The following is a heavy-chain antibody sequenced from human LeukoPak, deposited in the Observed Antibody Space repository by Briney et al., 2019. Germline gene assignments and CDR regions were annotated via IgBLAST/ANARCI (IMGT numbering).Heavy chain of an antibody. CDR3: ARSFGAPHYYDTSGYIDY. CDR2: INPNGGST. D-gene: IGHD3-22*01. CDR1: GYTFTGYY. Sequence: GASVKVSCKASGYTFTGYYMHWVRQAPGQGLEWMGVINPNGGSTNYAQQFQGRVTVTRDTSTSTVYMDLSSLRSEDTAFYYCARSFGAPHYYDTSGYIDYWGQGTLVTISS. V-gene: IGHV1-46*01. J-gene: IGHJ4*02.